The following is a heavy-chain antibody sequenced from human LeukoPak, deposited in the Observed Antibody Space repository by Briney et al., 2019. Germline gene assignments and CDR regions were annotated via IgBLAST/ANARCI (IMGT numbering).Heavy chain of an antibody. J-gene: IGHJ4*02. CDR3: ARASQWLPLDY. Sequence: GGSLRLSCAASGFTFSSSAMSWVRQTPGKGLVWVSRINSDGSSTSYADSVKGRFTISRDDAKNTLYLQMNSLRVEDTAVYYCARASQWLPLDYWGQGTLVTVSS. V-gene: IGHV3-74*01. CDR2: INSDGSST. D-gene: IGHD6-19*01. CDR1: GFTFSSSA.